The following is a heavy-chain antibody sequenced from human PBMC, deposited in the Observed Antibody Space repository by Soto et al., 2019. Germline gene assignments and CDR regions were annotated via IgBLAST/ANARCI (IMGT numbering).Heavy chain of an antibody. CDR2: INAGNGNT. V-gene: IGHV1-3*01. CDR1: GYTFTSYA. J-gene: IGHJ4*02. D-gene: IGHD4-17*01. Sequence: ASVKVSCKASGYTFTSYAMHWVRQAPGQRLEWMGWINAGNGNTKYSQKFQGRVTITRDTSASTAYMELSSLRSEDTAVYYCAREDDYGDYVFDYWGQGTLVTVSS. CDR3: AREDDYGDYVFDY.